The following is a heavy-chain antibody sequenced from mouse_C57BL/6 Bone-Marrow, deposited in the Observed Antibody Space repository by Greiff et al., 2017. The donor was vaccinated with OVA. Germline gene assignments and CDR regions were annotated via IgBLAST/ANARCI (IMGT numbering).Heavy chain of an antibody. CDR2: INPNNGGT. Sequence: VQLQQSGPELVKPGASVKISCKASGYTFTDYYMNWVKQSHGKSLEWIGDINPNNGGTSYNQKFKGKATLTVDKSSSTAYMQLSSLTSEDSAVYYCAREVGSYYDYLFAYWGQGTLVTVSA. CDR1: GYTFTDYY. D-gene: IGHD2-4*01. J-gene: IGHJ3*01. CDR3: AREVGSYYDYLFAY. V-gene: IGHV1-26*01.